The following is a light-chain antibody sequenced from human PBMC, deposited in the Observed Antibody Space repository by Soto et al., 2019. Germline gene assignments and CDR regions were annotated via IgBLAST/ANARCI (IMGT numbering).Light chain of an antibody. CDR3: QQTYSIPRA. CDR2: AAS. J-gene: IGKJ1*01. CDR1: QSINYY. Sequence: IQMTHSPASLSAPVGDTVTITCRARQSINYYLDWYQQKVGEPPKLLIYAASSLQSGVPSRFSGSGSGADYTLTISRLQPEDFATYYCQQTYSIPRAFGQGTQVDI. V-gene: IGKV1-39*01.